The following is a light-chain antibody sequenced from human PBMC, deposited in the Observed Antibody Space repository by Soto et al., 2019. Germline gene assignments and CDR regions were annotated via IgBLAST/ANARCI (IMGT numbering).Light chain of an antibody. CDR3: QSYDSSLSGSKVV. Sequence: QSVLTQPASVSGSPGQSITISCTGTDSDVGAYNYVSWYQQHPGKAPKLIISDVSYRPSGVSNRFSGSKSGNTASLTISGLQADDDADYYCQSYDSSLSGSKVVFGGGTKLTVL. CDR2: DVS. V-gene: IGLV2-14*03. J-gene: IGLJ2*01. CDR1: DSDVGAYNY.